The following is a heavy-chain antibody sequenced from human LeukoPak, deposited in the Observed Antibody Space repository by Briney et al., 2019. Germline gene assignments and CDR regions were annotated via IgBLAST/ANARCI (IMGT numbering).Heavy chain of an antibody. CDR2: INEDGSST. V-gene: IGHV3-74*01. CDR1: GYTFSRYW. Sequence: PGGSLRLSCAASGYTFSRYWMHWVRQGPGKGLVWVSRINEDGSSTSYAESVGGRFTISRDNAKNTLYLQMNSLGAEDAAVYYCTTDTFGARDSWGQGTLVTVSS. J-gene: IGHJ4*02. CDR3: TTDTFGARDS. D-gene: IGHD3-10*01.